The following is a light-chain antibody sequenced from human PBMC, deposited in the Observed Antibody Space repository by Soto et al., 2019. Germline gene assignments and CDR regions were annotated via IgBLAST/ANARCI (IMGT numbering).Light chain of an antibody. CDR2: NAS. V-gene: IGKV3-15*01. CDR3: QQYGRSPIT. Sequence: EIVMTQSPATLSVSPGERATLSCRASENVKFNLAWYQQRPGQAPRLLFYNASTRATAFPARFSGSGSGTEFTLTISSLQSEDFAVYYCQQYGRSPITFGQGTRLEIK. CDR1: ENVKFN. J-gene: IGKJ5*01.